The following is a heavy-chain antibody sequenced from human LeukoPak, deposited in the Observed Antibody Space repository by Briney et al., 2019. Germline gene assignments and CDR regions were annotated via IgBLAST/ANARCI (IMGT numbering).Heavy chain of an antibody. D-gene: IGHD2-2*02. CDR2: ISSSSSYI. Sequence: GGSLRLSCAASEFTFSSHNMNWVRQAPGKGLEWVSSISSSSSYIYYADSVKGRFTISRDNAKNSLYLQMNSLRAEDTAVYYCAREPHCSSTSCYRYYYYYMDVWGKGTTVTVSS. V-gene: IGHV3-21*01. CDR1: EFTFSSHN. J-gene: IGHJ6*03. CDR3: AREPHCSSTSCYRYYYYYMDV.